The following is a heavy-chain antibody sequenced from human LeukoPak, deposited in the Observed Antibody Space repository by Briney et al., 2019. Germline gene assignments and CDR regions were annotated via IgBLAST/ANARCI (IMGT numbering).Heavy chain of an antibody. V-gene: IGHV4-34*01. CDR1: GGSFSGYY. D-gene: IGHD5-12*01. CDR3: ARSCRILDIVATIRARLGGNGFDI. J-gene: IGHJ3*02. CDR2: INHSGST. Sequence: ETSETLSLTCAVYGGSFSGYYWSWIRQPPGKGLEWIGEINHSGSTYYNPSLKSRVTIAVETSKNQFSLKLSSVTAADKAVYYCARSCRILDIVATIRARLGGNGFDIWGQGTMVTVSS.